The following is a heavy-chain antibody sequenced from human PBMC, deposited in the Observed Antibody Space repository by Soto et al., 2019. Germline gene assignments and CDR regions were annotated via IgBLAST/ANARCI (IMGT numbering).Heavy chain of an antibody. V-gene: IGHV3-9*01. CDR2: ISWNSGSI. D-gene: IGHD1-26*01. CDR1: GFTFDDYA. CDR3: AREAHSGSYLGR. Sequence: DVQLVESGGGLVQPGRSLRLSCAASGFTFDDYAMHWVRQAPGKGLEWVSGISWNSGSIGYADSVKGRFTISRDNAKNSLYLQMNSLRVEDTALYYCAREAHSGSYLGRWGQGTLVTVSS. J-gene: IGHJ4*02.